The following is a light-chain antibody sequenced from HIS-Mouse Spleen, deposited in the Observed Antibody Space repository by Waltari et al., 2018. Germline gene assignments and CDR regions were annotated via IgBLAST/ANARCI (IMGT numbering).Light chain of an antibody. CDR3: QTWGTGVV. CDR1: SGHSSYA. V-gene: IGLV4-69*01. J-gene: IGLJ2*01. Sequence: QLVLTQSPSASASLGASVKLTCTLSSGHSSYAIAWHQQQPEKGPRYLMKLNSDGSPSKGDGIPDRFSGSSAGAERDLTISSLQSEDEADYYCQTWGTGVVFGGGTKLTVL. CDR2: LNSDGSP.